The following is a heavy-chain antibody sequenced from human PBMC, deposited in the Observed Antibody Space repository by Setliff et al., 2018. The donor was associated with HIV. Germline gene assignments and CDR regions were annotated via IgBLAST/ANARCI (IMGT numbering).Heavy chain of an antibody. D-gene: IGHD6-19*01. J-gene: IGHJ4*02. CDR2: IYGSGTT. CDR1: GASMTSHY. Sequence: SETLSLTCSVAGASMTSHYLTWIRQPRGMELEWIGNIYGSGTTKYNPSLRSRVTISVDKSKNQLSLSLDSVTAADTAVYYCATDPKGDGWAYFDSWGQGTLVTVS. V-gene: IGHV4-59*11. CDR3: ATDPKGDGWAYFDS.